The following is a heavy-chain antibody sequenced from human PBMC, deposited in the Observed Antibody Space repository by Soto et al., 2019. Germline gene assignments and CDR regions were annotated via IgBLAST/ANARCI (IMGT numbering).Heavy chain of an antibody. CDR1: GGSVSSGTYY. V-gene: IGHV4-39*01. J-gene: IGHJ3*02. CDR2: IYYSGST. Sequence: SETLSLTCTFSGGSVSSGTYYWGWIRKPPGKGLEWIGSIYYSGSTYYNPSLKSRATISVDTSKNQFSLKLTSVTAADTAVYYCARHANRNYYDAFDIWGQGTMVTVSS. CDR3: ARHANRNYYDAFDI. D-gene: IGHD3-10*01.